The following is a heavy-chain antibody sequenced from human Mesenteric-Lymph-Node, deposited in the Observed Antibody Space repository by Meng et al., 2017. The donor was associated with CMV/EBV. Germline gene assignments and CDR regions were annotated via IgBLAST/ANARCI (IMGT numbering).Heavy chain of an antibody. CDR1: GFTFSDYY. Sequence: GESLKISCAGSGFTFSDYYMSWIRQAPGKGLEGVSYISSSGSDTFYADSVKGRFIVSGDNAKNSLYLQMNSLRVDDTAVYYCARGQGLWGQGTLVTVSS. J-gene: IGHJ4*02. V-gene: IGHV3-11*01. CDR3: ARGQGL. CDR2: ISSSGSDT.